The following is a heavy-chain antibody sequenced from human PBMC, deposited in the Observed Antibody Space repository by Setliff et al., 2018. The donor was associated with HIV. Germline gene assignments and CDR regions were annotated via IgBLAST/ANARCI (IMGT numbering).Heavy chain of an antibody. CDR1: GASVSTTGYY. D-gene: IGHD3-3*01. V-gene: IGHV4-39*02. J-gene: IGHJ3*02. Sequence: SETLSLTCTVSGASVSTTGYYWGWLRQSPGKGLQWIGTTFYSGSTYYNPSLKSRVTIPLDTSNNDFSLTLTSVTAADTALYFCATYLSDNYLDGAFDIWGRGTMVTVSS. CDR2: TFYSGST. CDR3: ATYLSDNYLDGAFDI.